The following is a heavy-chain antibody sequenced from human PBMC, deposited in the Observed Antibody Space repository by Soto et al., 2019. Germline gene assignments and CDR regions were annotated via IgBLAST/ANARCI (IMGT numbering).Heavy chain of an antibody. CDR2: ISAYNGNT. V-gene: IGHV1-18*01. D-gene: IGHD3-9*01. CDR3: GRDFLPAYYYDILTGYRPDYYYYGMDV. Sequence: ASVKVSCKASGYTFTSYGISWVRQAPGQGLEWMGWISAYNGNTNYAQKLQGRVTMTTDTSTSTAYMELRSLRSDDTAVYYCGRDFLPAYYYDILTGYRPDYYYYGMDVWGQGTTVTVSS. J-gene: IGHJ6*02. CDR1: GYTFTSYG.